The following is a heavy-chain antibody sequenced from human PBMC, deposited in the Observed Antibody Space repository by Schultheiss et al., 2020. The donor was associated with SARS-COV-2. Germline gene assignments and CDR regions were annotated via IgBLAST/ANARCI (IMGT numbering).Heavy chain of an antibody. CDR3: ARDQRRRYCSGGSCYIVASYSMDV. CDR1: GFTVSSNY. J-gene: IGHJ6*02. CDR2: IYSGGST. Sequence: GGSLRLSCAASGFTVSSNYMSWVRQAPGKGLEWVSVIYSGGSTYYADSVKGRFTISRDNSKNTLYLQMNSLRAEDTAVYYCARDQRRRYCSGGSCYIVASYSMDVWGQGTTVTVSS. D-gene: IGHD2-15*01. V-gene: IGHV3-53*01.